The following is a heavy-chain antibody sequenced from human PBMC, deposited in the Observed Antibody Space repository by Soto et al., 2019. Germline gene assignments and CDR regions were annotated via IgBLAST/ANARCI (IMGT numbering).Heavy chain of an antibody. CDR1: GFTFSSNW. Sequence: EVQLMESGGGLVQPGGSLRLSCAASGFTFSSNWMHWVRQAPGKGLVWVSRINTDGSTTSYADSVKGRFTISRDNAKNTLYLQMNSLRVEDTAVYYCATLSGSYYPWGQGTLVTVSS. CDR3: ATLSGSYYP. D-gene: IGHD1-26*01. J-gene: IGHJ5*02. V-gene: IGHV3-74*01. CDR2: INTDGSTT.